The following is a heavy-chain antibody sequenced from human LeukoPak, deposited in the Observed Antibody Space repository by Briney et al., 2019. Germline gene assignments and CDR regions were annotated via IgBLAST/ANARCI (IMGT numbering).Heavy chain of an antibody. J-gene: IGHJ4*02. CDR3: ARDLPDLYSSGWTSFDY. D-gene: IGHD6-19*01. CDR2: ISSSSSTI. CDR1: GFTFSSYS. V-gene: IGHV3-48*01. Sequence: GGSLRLSCAASGFTFSSYSMKSVRQAPGKGLEWVSYISSSSSTIYYADSVKGRFTISRDNAKNSLYLQMNSLRAEDMPVYYCARDLPDLYSSGWTSFDYWGQGTLVTVSS.